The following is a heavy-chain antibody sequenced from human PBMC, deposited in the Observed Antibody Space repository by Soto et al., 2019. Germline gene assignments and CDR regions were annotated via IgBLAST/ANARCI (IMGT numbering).Heavy chain of an antibody. J-gene: IGHJ6*02. D-gene: IGHD5-18*01. Sequence: PVSLTGTVSGGSISSGGYYWSWIRQHAGNGLEWIGYIYYSGSTYYNPSLKSRLTISVDTYKNQFSLKLSYVTAADTAVYYCARGPLYSYGTYYYYHYGMDVWGQGTPVPVSS. CDR3: ARGPLYSYGTYYYYHYGMDV. CDR2: IYYSGST. CDR1: GGSISSGGYY. V-gene: IGHV4-31*03.